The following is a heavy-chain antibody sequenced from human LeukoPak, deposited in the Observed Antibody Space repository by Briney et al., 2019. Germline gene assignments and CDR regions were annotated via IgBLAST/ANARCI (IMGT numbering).Heavy chain of an antibody. CDR2: IWYDGSNK. J-gene: IGHJ4*02. Sequence: GGSLRLSCAASGFTFSSYGMHWVRQAPGKGLEWVAVIWYDGSNKYYADSVKGRFTISRDNSKNTLYLQMNSLRAEDTAVYYCARGEGYYDSSGRTLLDYWGQGTLVTVSS. CDR3: ARGEGYYDSSGRTLLDY. V-gene: IGHV3-33*01. D-gene: IGHD3-22*01. CDR1: GFTFSSYG.